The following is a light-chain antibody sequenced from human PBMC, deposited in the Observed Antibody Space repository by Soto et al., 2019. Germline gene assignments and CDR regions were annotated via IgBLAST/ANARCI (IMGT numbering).Light chain of an antibody. Sequence: ETVTTQSPVTLSVSPGERATLSCRASQSVNSNLAWYQQESGQPPRLLVFGASTRATGVPARFSGSGSGTEFTLTISGLQSEDFAVYFCQQYASWPLTFGGGTKVEI. CDR3: QQYASWPLT. V-gene: IGKV3-15*01. CDR1: QSVNSN. CDR2: GAS. J-gene: IGKJ4*01.